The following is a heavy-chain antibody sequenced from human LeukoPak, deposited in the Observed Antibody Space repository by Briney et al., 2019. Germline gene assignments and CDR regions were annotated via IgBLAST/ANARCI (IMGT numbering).Heavy chain of an antibody. CDR1: GFTFSSYS. J-gene: IGHJ6*02. Sequence: QPGGSLRLSCAASGFTFSSYSMNWVRQAPGKGLEWVSAISGSGGSTYYADSVKGRFTISRDNSKNTLYLQMNSLRAEDTAVYYCAKDPGVGDYYYYGMDVWGQGTTVTVSS. V-gene: IGHV3-23*01. D-gene: IGHD3-16*01. CDR2: ISGSGGST. CDR3: AKDPGVGDYYYYGMDV.